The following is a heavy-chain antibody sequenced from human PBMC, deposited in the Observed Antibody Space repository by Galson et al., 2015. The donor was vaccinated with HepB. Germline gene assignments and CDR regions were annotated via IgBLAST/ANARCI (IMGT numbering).Heavy chain of an antibody. CDR3: AREQWLDSINWFDP. CDR1: GGSISSYY. J-gene: IGHJ5*02. V-gene: IGHV4-59*01. CDR2: IYYSGST. Sequence: SETLSLTCTVSGGSISSYYWSWIRQPPGKGLEWIGYIYYSGSTNYNPSLKSRVTISVDTSKNQFSLKLSSVTAADTAVYYCAREQWLDSINWFDPWGQGTLVTVSS. D-gene: IGHD6-19*01.